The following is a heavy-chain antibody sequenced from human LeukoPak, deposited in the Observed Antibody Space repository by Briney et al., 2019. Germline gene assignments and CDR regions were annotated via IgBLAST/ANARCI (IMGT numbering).Heavy chain of an antibody. CDR2: INPNSGGT. V-gene: IGHV1-2*02. CDR3: ARDRMRKYGSGSYWGSGLGY. CDR1: GYTFTGYY. J-gene: IGHJ4*02. D-gene: IGHD3-10*01. Sequence: GASVKVSCRASGYTFTGYYMHWVRQAPGQGLEWMGWINPNSGGTNYAQKFQGRVTMTRDTSISTAYMELSRLRSDDTAVYYCARDRMRKYGSGSYWGSGLGYWGQGTLVTVSS.